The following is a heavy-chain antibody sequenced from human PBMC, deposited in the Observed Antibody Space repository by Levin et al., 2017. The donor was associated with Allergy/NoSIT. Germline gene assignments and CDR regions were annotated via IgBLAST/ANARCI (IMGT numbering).Heavy chain of an antibody. Sequence: GGSLRLSCAASGFTFSNYWMTWVRQAPGKGLEWVANIKQDGNKKYYVDSVKGRFTISRDNAKNSLYLQMNSLRAEDTAVYYCALPGRDCGGDNCYSWYNYWGQGTLVTVSS. CDR3: ALPGRDCGGDNCYSWYNY. CDR2: IKQDGNKK. V-gene: IGHV3-7*01. J-gene: IGHJ4*02. CDR1: GFTFSNYW. D-gene: IGHD2-15*01.